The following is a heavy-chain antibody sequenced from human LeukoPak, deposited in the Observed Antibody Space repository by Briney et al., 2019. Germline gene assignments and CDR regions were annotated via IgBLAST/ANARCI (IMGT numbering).Heavy chain of an antibody. CDR2: IIPIFGTA. J-gene: IGHJ4*02. CDR1: GGTFSSYA. CDR3: ANEGYYYDSSGYLDY. D-gene: IGHD3-22*01. Sequence: SVKVSCKASGGTFSSYAISWVRQAPGQGLEWMGGIIPIFGTANYAQEFQGRVTITTDESTSTAYMELSSLRSEDTAVYYCANEGYYYDSSGYLDYWGQGTLVTVSS. V-gene: IGHV1-69*05.